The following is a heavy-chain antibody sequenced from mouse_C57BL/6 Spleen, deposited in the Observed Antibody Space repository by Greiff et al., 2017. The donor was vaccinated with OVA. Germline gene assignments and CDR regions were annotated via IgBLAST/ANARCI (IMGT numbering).Heavy chain of an antibody. D-gene: IGHD2-4*01. V-gene: IGHV1-50*01. Sequence: QVQLQQSGAELVKPGASVKLSCKASGYTFTSYWMQWVKQRPGQGLEWIGEIDPSDSYTNYNQKFKGKATLTVDTSSSTAYMQLSSLTSEDSAVYYCAEGYDYGGFAYWGQGTLVTVSA. J-gene: IGHJ3*01. CDR3: AEGYDYGGFAY. CDR1: GYTFTSYW. CDR2: IDPSDSYT.